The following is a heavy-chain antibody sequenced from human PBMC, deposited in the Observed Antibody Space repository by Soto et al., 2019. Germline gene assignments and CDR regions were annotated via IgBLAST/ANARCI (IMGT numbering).Heavy chain of an antibody. V-gene: IGHV3-23*01. CDR3: AKDRYCSSTTCHQAFDY. Sequence: EVQLSESGGGLVQPGWSLRLSCAASGFTFSSYAMSWVRQAPGKGLEWVSGISGSGGSTNYADSVKGRFTISRDSSKNTLYLQMDSLRAEDTAVYYCAKDRYCSSTTCHQAFDYWGQGPLVTVSS. J-gene: IGHJ4*02. CDR1: GFTFSSYA. D-gene: IGHD2-2*01. CDR2: ISGSGGST.